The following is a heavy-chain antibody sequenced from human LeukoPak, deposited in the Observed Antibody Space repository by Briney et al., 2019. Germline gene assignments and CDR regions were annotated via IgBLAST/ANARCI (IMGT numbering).Heavy chain of an antibody. V-gene: IGHV4-34*01. J-gene: IGHJ4*02. D-gene: IGHD6-19*01. CDR3: ARGLDSSGWLDY. CDR2: INHSGST. CDR1: GGSFSGYY. Sequence: LETLSLTCAVYGGSFSGYYWSWIRQPPGKGLEWIGEINHSGSTNYNPSLKSRVTISVGTSKNQFSLKRSSVTAADTAVYYCARGLDSSGWLDYWGQGTLVTVSS.